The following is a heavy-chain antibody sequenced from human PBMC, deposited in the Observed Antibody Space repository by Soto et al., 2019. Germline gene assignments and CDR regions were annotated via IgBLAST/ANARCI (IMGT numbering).Heavy chain of an antibody. CDR2: IYWDDDK. CDR3: AHYTNGPIPFDY. D-gene: IGHD2-8*01. V-gene: IGHV2-5*02. Sequence: QITLKESGPALVKPTQTLTLTCTFSGFSLSTSGVAEGWIRQPPGKALEWLALIYWDDDKRYSTSLKNRLTISQDTSKNQVVLKMTNVDPVDTATYYCAHYTNGPIPFDYWGQGTLVTVSS. J-gene: IGHJ4*02. CDR1: GFSLSTSGVA.